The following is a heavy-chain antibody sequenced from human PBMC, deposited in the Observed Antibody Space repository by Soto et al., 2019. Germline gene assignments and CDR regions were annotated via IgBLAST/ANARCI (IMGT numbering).Heavy chain of an antibody. Sequence: ASVKVSCKASGYTFTSYYMHWVRQAPGQGLEWMGIINPSGGSTSYAQKFQGRVTMTRDTSTSTVYMELSSLRSEDTAVYYCARDRSAKLGIRFLEWLPRSYYYYGMDVWGQGTTVTVSS. J-gene: IGHJ6*02. CDR1: GYTFTSYY. D-gene: IGHD3-3*01. CDR3: ARDRSAKLGIRFLEWLPRSYYYYGMDV. CDR2: INPSGGST. V-gene: IGHV1-46*01.